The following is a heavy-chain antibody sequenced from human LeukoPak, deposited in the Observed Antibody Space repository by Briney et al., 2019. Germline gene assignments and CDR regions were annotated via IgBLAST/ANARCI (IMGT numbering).Heavy chain of an antibody. Sequence: AETLSLTCTVSGGSISSYYWSRIRQPPGKGLEWIGYIYYSGSTNYNPSLKSRVTISVDTSKNQFSLKLSSVTAADTAVYYCARERHYYDSSGYWFGWFDPWGQGTLVTVSS. V-gene: IGHV4-59*01. CDR1: GGSISSYY. J-gene: IGHJ5*02. CDR3: ARERHYYDSSGYWFGWFDP. CDR2: IYYSGST. D-gene: IGHD3-22*01.